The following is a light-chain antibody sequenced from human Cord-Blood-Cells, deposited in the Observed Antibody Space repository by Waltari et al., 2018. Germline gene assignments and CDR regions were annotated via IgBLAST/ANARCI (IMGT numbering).Light chain of an antibody. CDR1: QGVSSN. V-gene: IGKV3-15*01. CDR3: QQYNNWLT. J-gene: IGKJ2*01. Sequence: EIVMTQSPATLSVSPGERATLSCRASQGVSSNLAWYQQKPGQAPRLLIYGASTRATGIPAGFSGSGSVTEFTLTISSLQSEDFAVYYCQQYNNWLTFGQGTKLEIK. CDR2: GAS.